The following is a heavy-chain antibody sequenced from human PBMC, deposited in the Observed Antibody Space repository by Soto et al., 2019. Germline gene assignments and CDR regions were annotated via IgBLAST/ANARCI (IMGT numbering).Heavy chain of an antibody. CDR3: ARGSLVYDS. Sequence: QVPLLESGPTLVKPSEILFLTCIVSGDSLNNNWWTWIRQAPGTAPELVGDIYYKVDTRYNPSLGSRVTISLDTPKNQISLELRSLSGADTAVYFCARGSLVYDSWGQGILVTVSS. CDR1: GDSLNNNW. CDR2: IYYKVDT. D-gene: IGHD3-16*01. V-gene: IGHV4-59*01. J-gene: IGHJ4*02.